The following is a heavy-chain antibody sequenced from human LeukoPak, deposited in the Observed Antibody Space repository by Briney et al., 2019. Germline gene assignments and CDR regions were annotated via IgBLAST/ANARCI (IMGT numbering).Heavy chain of an antibody. J-gene: IGHJ6*02. D-gene: IGHD3-9*01. Sequence: GGSLRLSCAASGFTFSDYNMNWVRQAPGKGLEWVSYITNGGSTIHHADSVKGRFTISRDDAKKTLYLQMNSLRAEDTAVYYCARSIGLTGGGVDVWGQGTTVTVSS. CDR3: ARSIGLTGGGVDV. V-gene: IGHV3-11*01. CDR1: GFTFSDYN. CDR2: ITNGGSTI.